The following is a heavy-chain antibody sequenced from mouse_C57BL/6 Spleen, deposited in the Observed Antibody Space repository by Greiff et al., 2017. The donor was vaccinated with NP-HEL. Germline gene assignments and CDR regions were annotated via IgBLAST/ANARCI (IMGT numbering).Heavy chain of an antibody. V-gene: IGHV1-4*01. Sequence: QVQLKESGAELARPGASVKMSCKASGYTFTSYTMHWVKQRPGQGLEWIGYINPSSGYTKYNQKFKDKATLTADKSSSTAYMQLSSLTSEDSAVYYCARGGVYYDPSYYAMDYWGQGTSVTVSS. D-gene: IGHD2-4*01. CDR3: ARGGVYYDPSYYAMDY. CDR2: INPSSGYT. J-gene: IGHJ4*01. CDR1: GYTFTSYT.